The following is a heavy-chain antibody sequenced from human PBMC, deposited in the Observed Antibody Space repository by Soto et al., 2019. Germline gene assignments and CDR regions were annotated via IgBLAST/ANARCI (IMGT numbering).Heavy chain of an antibody. Sequence: ASVKVSCKALGNTFTYRYLHWVRQAPGQALEWMGWITPFSGDVHYAQKFQERVTITRDRSISTAYMRMSSLRSDDTAMYYCATGGAGSGPFTWELPDHWGQGTLVTVSS. J-gene: IGHJ4*02. CDR3: ATGGAGSGPFTWELPDH. CDR1: GNTFTYRY. CDR2: ITPFSGDV. V-gene: IGHV1-45*02. D-gene: IGHD1-26*01.